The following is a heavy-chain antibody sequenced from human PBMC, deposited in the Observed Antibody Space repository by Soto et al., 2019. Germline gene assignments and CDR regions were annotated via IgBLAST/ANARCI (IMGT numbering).Heavy chain of an antibody. V-gene: IGHV3-23*01. CDR3: AAYADGSYRPPYDY. J-gene: IGHJ4*02. CDR1: GFSFSTSV. CDR2: IGAGSWST. Sequence: GGSLRLSCAASGFSFSTSVMAWVRRAPGKGLEWVSSIGAGSWSTCYADSVKGRFTIFRDNPRVTLYLQIHSLSVDDTATCYCAAYADGSYRPPYDYWGQGTLVTVSP. D-gene: IGHD2-2*01.